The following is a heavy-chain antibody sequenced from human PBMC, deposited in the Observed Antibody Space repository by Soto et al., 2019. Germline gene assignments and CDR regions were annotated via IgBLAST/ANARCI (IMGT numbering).Heavy chain of an antibody. D-gene: IGHD7-27*01. J-gene: IGHJ4*03. Sequence: QVQLQESGPGLVKPSQTLSLTCTVSGGSISSSGFYWSWIRQHPGKGLEWIGYIYYSGSTYYNPSLRSRVTVSVDTSNNQFSLKLSSVTAADTAVYYCARDRSTWAFDYWGQGTLVTVSS. CDR3: ARDRSTWAFDY. V-gene: IGHV4-31*03. CDR1: GGSISSSGFY. CDR2: IYYSGST.